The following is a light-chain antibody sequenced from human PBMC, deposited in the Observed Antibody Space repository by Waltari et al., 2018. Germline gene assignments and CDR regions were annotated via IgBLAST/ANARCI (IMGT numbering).Light chain of an antibody. CDR3: QQYYSTPPYT. J-gene: IGKJ2*01. V-gene: IGKV4-1*01. Sequence: IVMTQSPDSLAVSLGERATINCKSSQTVLYSSNNKNYLAWYQQKPGQPPKLLMYWAASRVSGVPDRFSGGGFGTDFTLTISSLQAEDVAVYYCQQYYSTPPYTFGQGTKLEIK. CDR2: WAA. CDR1: QTVLYSSNNKNY.